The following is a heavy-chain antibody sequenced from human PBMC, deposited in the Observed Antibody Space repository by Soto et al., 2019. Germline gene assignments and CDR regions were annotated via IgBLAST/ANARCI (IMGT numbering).Heavy chain of an antibody. D-gene: IGHD6-19*01. J-gene: IGHJ4*02. CDR3: ARLSGRYSSGEVDY. CDR2: IYYGGST. V-gene: IGHV4-39*01. Sequence: PSETLSLTCTVSGGSISSSSYYWGWIRQPPGKGLEWIGSIYYGGSTYYNPSLKSRVTISVDTSKNQFSLKLSSVTAADTAVYYCARLSGRYSSGEVDYWGQGTLVTVSS. CDR1: GGSISSSSYY.